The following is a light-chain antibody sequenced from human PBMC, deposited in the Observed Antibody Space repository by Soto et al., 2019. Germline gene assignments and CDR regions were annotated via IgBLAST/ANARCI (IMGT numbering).Light chain of an antibody. Sequence: VMTQAPATLSVSPGERATLSCRASQTINNNVAWYQLKDGQVPRLVIYGASTRATDIPARFSGSGSGTEFTLTISSLQSEDFALYYCQQSNNWPPLTFGGGTKVDIK. CDR1: QTINNN. J-gene: IGKJ4*01. V-gene: IGKV3-15*01. CDR3: QQSNNWPPLT. CDR2: GAS.